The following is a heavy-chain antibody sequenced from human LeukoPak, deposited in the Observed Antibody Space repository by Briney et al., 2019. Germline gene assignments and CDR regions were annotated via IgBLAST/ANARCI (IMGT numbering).Heavy chain of an antibody. CDR2: ISGSGGGT. Sequence: GGSLRLSCAASGYTFSNYAMSWVRQAPGKGLEWVSSISGSGGGTYYADSVKGRFTISRDNSENTLYLQMNSLRAEDTAVYYCAKGKGQQLVHDYWGQGTLVTVSS. J-gene: IGHJ4*02. D-gene: IGHD6-6*01. V-gene: IGHV3-23*01. CDR1: GYTFSNYA. CDR3: AKGKGQQLVHDY.